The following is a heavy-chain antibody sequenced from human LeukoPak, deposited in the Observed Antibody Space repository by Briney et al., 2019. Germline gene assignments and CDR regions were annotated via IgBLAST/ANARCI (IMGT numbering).Heavy chain of an antibody. Sequence: SETLPLTCTVSGGSISSYYWSWIRQPPGKGLEWIGYIYYSGSTNYNPSLKSRVTISVDTSKNQFSLKLSSVTAADTAMYYCARPPDLAAPGYWGQGTLVTVSS. V-gene: IGHV4-59*01. CDR3: ARPPDLAAPGY. D-gene: IGHD2-15*01. CDR2: IYYSGST. CDR1: GGSISSYY. J-gene: IGHJ4*02.